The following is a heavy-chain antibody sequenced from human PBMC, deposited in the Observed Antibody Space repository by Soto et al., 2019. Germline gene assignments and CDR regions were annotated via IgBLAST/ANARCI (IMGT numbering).Heavy chain of an antibody. CDR3: ARLQTYYDFWSGPRMDV. CDR2: IYYSGST. Sequence: SETLSLTCTVSGGSISSSSYYWGWIRQPPGKGLEWIGSIYYSGSTYYNPSLKSRVTISVETSKNQFSLKLSSVTAADTAVYYCARLQTYYDFWSGPRMDVWGQGTTVTVSS. CDR1: GGSISSSSYY. V-gene: IGHV4-39*01. J-gene: IGHJ6*02. D-gene: IGHD3-3*01.